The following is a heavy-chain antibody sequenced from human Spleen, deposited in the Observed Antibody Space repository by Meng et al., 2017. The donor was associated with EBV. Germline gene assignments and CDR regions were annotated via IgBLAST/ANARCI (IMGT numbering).Heavy chain of an antibody. D-gene: IGHD4-17*01. Sequence: EVQLGESGGGVIQPGGSLSLSCATSGFAVSSSYMSWVRQAPGKGLECVSVLYTVGTTYYADSVRGRFTISRDDSKNTLYLQMNSLRVEDTAVYYCARDWDGDYHFDHWGQGTLVTVFS. V-gene: IGHV3-53*01. CDR2: LYTVGTT. CDR3: ARDWDGDYHFDH. J-gene: IGHJ4*02. CDR1: GFAVSSSY.